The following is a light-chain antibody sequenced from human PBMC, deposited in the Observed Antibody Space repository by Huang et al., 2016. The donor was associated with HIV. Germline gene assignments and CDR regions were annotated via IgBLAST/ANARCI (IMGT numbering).Light chain of an antibody. V-gene: IGKV1-9*01. J-gene: IGKJ4*01. CDR1: QGISSY. CDR3: QQSRT. Sequence: IQLTQSPSSLSAAVGDRVTITCRASQGISSYLAWYQQKPGKAPKLLIYAASTLQSGVPSRFSGSGSGTEFTLTITSLQPEDFATYYCQQSRTFGGGTKVEIK. CDR2: AAS.